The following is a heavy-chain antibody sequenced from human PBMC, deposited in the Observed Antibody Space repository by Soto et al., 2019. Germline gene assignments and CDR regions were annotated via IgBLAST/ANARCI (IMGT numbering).Heavy chain of an antibody. CDR1: GGSFSGYY. Sequence: SETLSLTCVVYGGSFSGYYWSWIRQPPGKGLEWIGEINHSGSTNYNPSLKSRVTISVDTSKNQFSLKLSSVTAADTAVYYCARGHPLLRFLEWLGASGAFDIWGQGTMVTVSS. J-gene: IGHJ3*02. V-gene: IGHV4-34*01. CDR3: ARGHPLLRFLEWLGASGAFDI. CDR2: INHSGST. D-gene: IGHD3-3*01.